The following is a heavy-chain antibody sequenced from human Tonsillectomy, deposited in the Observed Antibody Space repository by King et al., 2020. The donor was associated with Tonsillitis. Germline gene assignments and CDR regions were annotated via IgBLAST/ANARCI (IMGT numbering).Heavy chain of an antibody. Sequence: VQLVESGGALVQPGGSLRLSCAASEFSFNTYWMSWVRQAPGKGLEWVANINTDGTEKNYVNSVRGRFTISRDNAKNSLYLEMSSLRDDDTATYYCAQAPRPPKYFQQWGQGTLGTVSS. CDR2: INTDGTEK. CDR1: EFSFNTYW. CDR3: AQAPRPPKYFQQ. V-gene: IGHV3-7*01. J-gene: IGHJ1*01.